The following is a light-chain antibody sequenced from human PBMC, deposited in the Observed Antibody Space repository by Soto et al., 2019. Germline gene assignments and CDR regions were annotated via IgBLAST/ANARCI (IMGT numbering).Light chain of an antibody. CDR2: DIS. CDR3: QQYRHFPFT. J-gene: IGKJ4*01. Sequence: DIQMTQSPSSLSASEGDRVTISWRASEDVTTGLAWFQQQPGKAPRPLIYDISTLQSGVPSKFRGSGSGTDFTLTISNLQPEDYATYYCQQYRHFPFTFGGGTRVEI. V-gene: IGKV1-16*02. CDR1: EDVTTG.